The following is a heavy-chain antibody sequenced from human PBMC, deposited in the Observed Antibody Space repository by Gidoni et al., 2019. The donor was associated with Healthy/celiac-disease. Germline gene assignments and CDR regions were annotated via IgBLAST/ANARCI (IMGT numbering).Heavy chain of an antibody. V-gene: IGHV3-30-3*01. J-gene: IGHJ4*02. CDR2: ISYDGSNK. CDR3: ARDGVELSFDY. D-gene: IGHD1-7*01. CDR1: GFTFSSYA. Sequence: QVQLVESGGGVVQPGRSLRLSCAASGFTFSSYAMHWVRQAPGKGLEWVAVISYDGSNKYYADSVKGRFTISRDNSKNTLYLQMNSLRAEDTAVYYCARDGVELSFDYWGQGTLVTVSS.